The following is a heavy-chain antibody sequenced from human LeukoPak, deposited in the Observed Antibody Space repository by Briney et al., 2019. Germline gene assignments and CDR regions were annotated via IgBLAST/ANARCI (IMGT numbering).Heavy chain of an antibody. CDR2: INHSGST. CDR1: GGSISSSSYY. D-gene: IGHD3-10*01. CDR3: ARDTTIYGSGSQGDAFDI. V-gene: IGHV4-39*07. Sequence: TSETLSLTCTVSGGSISSSSYYWGWIRQPPGKGLEWIGEINHSGSTNYNPSLKSRVTISVDTSKNQFSLKLSSVTAADTAVYYCARDTTIYGSGSQGDAFDIWGQGTMVTVSS. J-gene: IGHJ3*02.